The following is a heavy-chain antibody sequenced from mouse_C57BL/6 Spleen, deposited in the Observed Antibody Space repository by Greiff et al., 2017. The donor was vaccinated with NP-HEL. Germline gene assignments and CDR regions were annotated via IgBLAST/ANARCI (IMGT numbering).Heavy chain of an antibody. J-gene: IGHJ2*01. CDR1: GFTFSDYY. Sequence: EVQRVESEGGLVQPGSSMKLSCTASGFTFSDYYMAWVRQAPEKGLEWVANINYDGSSTYYLDSLKGSFIISSDNAKNMLYLQMSSLKSEDTATYYCARSGYYFDYWGPGTTLTVSS. D-gene: IGHD2-2*01. CDR2: INYDGSST. V-gene: IGHV5-16*01. CDR3: ARSGYYFDY.